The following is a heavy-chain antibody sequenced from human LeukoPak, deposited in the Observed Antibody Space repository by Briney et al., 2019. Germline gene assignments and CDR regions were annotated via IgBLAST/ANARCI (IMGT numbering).Heavy chain of an antibody. D-gene: IGHD3-10*01. V-gene: IGHV1-18*01. J-gene: IGHJ5*02. CDR3: ARVLGISSFGELSGYSNWFDP. CDR2: ISAYNGNT. Sequence: ASVKVSCKASGYTFTSYGISWVRQAPGQGLEWMGWISAYNGNTNYAQKFQGRVTMTRDTSISTAYMELSRLRSDDTAVYYCARVLGISSFGELSGYSNWFDPWGQGTLVTVSS. CDR1: GYTFTSYG.